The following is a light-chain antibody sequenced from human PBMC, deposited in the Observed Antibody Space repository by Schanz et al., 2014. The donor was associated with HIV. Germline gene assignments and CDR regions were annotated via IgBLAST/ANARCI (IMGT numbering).Light chain of an antibody. Sequence: IQMTQSPSSLSASVGDRVTITCRARQSISTYLNWYQQKPGKAPKLLIYSTSTLQHGVPSTFRGTGSGTDFNLTISDLRPEDFANYYCQQSFNTPYTFGQGTTLRIK. CDR1: QSISTY. CDR2: STS. CDR3: QQSFNTPYT. V-gene: IGKV1-39*01. J-gene: IGKJ2*01.